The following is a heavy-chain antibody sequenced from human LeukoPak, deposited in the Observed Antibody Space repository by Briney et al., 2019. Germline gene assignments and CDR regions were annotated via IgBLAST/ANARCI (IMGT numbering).Heavy chain of an antibody. V-gene: IGHV4-4*07. J-gene: IGHJ3*02. CDR1: VGSIGSYY. D-gene: IGHD3-16*01. CDR2: IYTSGST. Sequence: SETLSLTCTVSVGSIGSYYWSWIRQPAGKGLEWIGRIYTSGSTNYNPSLKSRVTMSVDTSKNQFSLKLSSVTAADTAVYCCARDYDYALGFDIWGQGTMVTVPS. CDR3: ARDYDYALGFDI.